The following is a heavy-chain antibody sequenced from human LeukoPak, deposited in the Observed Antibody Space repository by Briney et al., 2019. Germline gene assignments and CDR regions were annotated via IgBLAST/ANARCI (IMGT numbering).Heavy chain of an antibody. CDR1: GFTFSSYA. J-gene: IGHJ3*02. V-gene: IGHV3-23*01. CDR2: ISGSGGST. D-gene: IGHD3-9*01. Sequence: GGSLRLSCAASGFTFSSYAMSWVHQAPGKGLEWVSAISGSGGSTYYADSVKGRFTISRDNSKNTLYLQMNSLRAEDTAVYYCAKVMGRGVLRYFDWLYKPPHQADAFDIWGQGTMVTVSS. CDR3: AKVMGRGVLRYFDWLYKPPHQADAFDI.